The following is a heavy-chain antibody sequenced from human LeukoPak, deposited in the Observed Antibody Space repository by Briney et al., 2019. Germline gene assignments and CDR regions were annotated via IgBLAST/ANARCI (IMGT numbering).Heavy chain of an antibody. CDR2: IYRSGSA. CDR3: ARHYLQPGAFDV. D-gene: IGHD3-10*01. J-gene: IGHJ3*01. V-gene: IGHV4-38-2*01. Sequence: SETLSLTCAVSGYSINTGYYWGWIRQPPGKGLEWIGGIYRSGSAYYNPPLESRVTVSVDTSKNQFSLRLTSVTAADTAVYFCARHYLQPGAFDVWGQGTLVTVSS. CDR1: GYSINTGYY.